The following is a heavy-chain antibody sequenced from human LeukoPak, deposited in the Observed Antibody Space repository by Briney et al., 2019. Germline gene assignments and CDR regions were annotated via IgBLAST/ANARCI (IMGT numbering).Heavy chain of an antibody. J-gene: IGHJ4*02. CDR3: ARGGRYNWNDGGYYFDY. CDR1: GYTFTSYG. D-gene: IGHD1-1*01. CDR2: ISAYNGNT. Sequence: ASVKVSCKAPGYTFTSYGISWVRQAPGQGLEWMGWISAYNGNTNYAQKLQGRVTMTTDTSTSTAYMELRSLRSDDTAVYYCARGGRYNWNDGGYYFDYWGQGTLVTVSS. V-gene: IGHV1-18*01.